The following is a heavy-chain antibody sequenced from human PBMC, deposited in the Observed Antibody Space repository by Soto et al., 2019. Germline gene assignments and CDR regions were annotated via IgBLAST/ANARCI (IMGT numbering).Heavy chain of an antibody. CDR2: INPNSGGT. J-gene: IGHJ4*02. CDR1: GYTFTGCY. D-gene: IGHD2-2*02. CDR3: ARDRGYCSSTSCSTGFGY. Sequence: ASVKVSCKASGYTFTGCYMHWVRQAPGQGLEWMGWINPNSGGTNYAQKFQGWVTMTRDTSISTAYMELSRLRSDDTAVYYCARDRGYCSSTSCSTGFGYWGQGTLVTVSS. V-gene: IGHV1-2*04.